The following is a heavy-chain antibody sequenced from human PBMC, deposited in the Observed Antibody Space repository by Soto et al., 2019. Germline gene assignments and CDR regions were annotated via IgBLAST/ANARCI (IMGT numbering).Heavy chain of an antibody. Sequence: EVQLVESGGGLVKPGGSLRLSCAVSGFTFSTYWMQWVRQAPGKGLVWVSRINSDGSSTSYADSVKGRFTLSRDNAKNTLYLHMDSLRAEDTSVYYCARGGYFDYWGQGTLVTVSS. V-gene: IGHV3-74*01. CDR2: INSDGSST. CDR1: GFTFSTYW. J-gene: IGHJ4*02. CDR3: ARGGYFDY.